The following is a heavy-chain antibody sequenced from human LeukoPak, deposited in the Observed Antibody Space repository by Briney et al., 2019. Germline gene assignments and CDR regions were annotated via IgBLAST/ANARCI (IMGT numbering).Heavy chain of an antibody. J-gene: IGHJ4*02. V-gene: IGHV3-74*01. CDR3: ARGGGDYYDSSGLDY. CDR1: GFTFSNYW. CDR2: INSDGSST. Sequence: PGGSLRLSCAASGFTFSNYWMSWVRQAPGKGLVWASRINSDGSSTSYADSVKGRCTISRDNAKNTLYPQMNSLRAEDTAVYYCARGGGDYYDSSGLDYWGQGTLVTVSS. D-gene: IGHD3-22*01.